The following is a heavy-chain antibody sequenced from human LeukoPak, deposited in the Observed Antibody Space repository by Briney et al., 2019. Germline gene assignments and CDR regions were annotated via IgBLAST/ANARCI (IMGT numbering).Heavy chain of an antibody. J-gene: IGHJ4*02. D-gene: IGHD3-22*01. Sequence: SETLSLTCTVSGGSISGSYWDWIRQSPGKGLEWLGYVHDTGGTNYNSSLKSRVTMSVDTSKNQFSLRLNSVTAADTAVYYCAREDSSSGFDYWGQGTLVTVSS. V-gene: IGHV4-4*08. CDR1: GGSISGSY. CDR2: VHDTGGT. CDR3: AREDSSSGFDY.